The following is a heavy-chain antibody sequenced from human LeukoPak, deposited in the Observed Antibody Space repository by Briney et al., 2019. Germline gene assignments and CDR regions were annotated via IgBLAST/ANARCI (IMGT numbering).Heavy chain of an antibody. CDR1: GGSISSIPYH. CDR2: IYTSGST. V-gene: IGHV4-61*02. CDR3: AREMRRYYFDY. J-gene: IGHJ4*02. Sequence: SQTLSLTCSVSGGSISSIPYHWTWIRQPAGKGLEWIGRIYTSGSTNYNPSLKSRVTISVDTSKNQFSLKLSSVTAADTAVYYCAREMRRYYFDYWGQGTLVTVSS.